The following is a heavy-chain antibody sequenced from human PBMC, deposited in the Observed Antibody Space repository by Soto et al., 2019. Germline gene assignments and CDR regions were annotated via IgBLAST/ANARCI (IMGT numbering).Heavy chain of an antibody. CDR1: GGSISSYY. CDR2: IDYSGST. Sequence: SETLSLTCTVSGGSISSYYWSWIRQPPGKGLEWIGYIDYSGSTSYHPSLKSRVIIAVDTSKKQFSLKLSSVTAADTAVCYCARDGMVVTVYYYYDMEVWGQGTTVTVSS. J-gene: IGHJ6*02. D-gene: IGHD2-21*02. V-gene: IGHV4-59*01. CDR3: ARDGMVVTVYYYYDMEV.